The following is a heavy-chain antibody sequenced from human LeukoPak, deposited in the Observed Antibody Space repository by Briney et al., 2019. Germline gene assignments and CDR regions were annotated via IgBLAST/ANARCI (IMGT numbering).Heavy chain of an antibody. CDR2: IYTSGST. V-gene: IGHV4-4*07. J-gene: IGHJ3*02. CDR1: GGSISGYY. Sequence: SETLSLTCSVSGGSISGYYWSWIRQPAGKGLEWIGRIYTSGSTNYNPSLKSRVTMSVDTSKNQFSLKLSYVTAADTAVYYCTSSPIAAARGGAFDIWGQGTMVTVSS. D-gene: IGHD6-13*01. CDR3: TSSPIAAARGGAFDI.